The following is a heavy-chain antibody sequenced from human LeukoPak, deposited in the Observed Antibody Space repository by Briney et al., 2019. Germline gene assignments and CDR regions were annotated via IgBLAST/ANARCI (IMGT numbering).Heavy chain of an antibody. V-gene: IGHV3-15*01. D-gene: IGHD2-2*02. J-gene: IGHJ1*01. CDR2: IKSKPNGGTT. CDR1: GFTFSNAW. Sequence: PGGSLRLSCAASGFTFSNAWMAWVRQAPGKGLEWVARIKSKPNGGTTDYAVPVKGRFTISRDDSENTLYLQMNSLKTEDTSVYHCTTQDVAGYSSHWGQGTLVTVSS. CDR3: TTQDVAGYSSH.